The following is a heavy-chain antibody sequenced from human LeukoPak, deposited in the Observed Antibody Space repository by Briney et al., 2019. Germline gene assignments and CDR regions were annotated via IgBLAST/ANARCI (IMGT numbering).Heavy chain of an antibody. V-gene: IGHV3-66*01. Sequence: GGSLRLSCAASGFTVSSNYMSWVRQAPGKGLEWVSVIYSGGSTYYADSVKGRFTISRDNSKNTLYLQMNSLRAEDTAVYYCARLSVAGYYYYGMDVWGQGTTVTVSS. D-gene: IGHD6-19*01. CDR1: GFTVSSNY. CDR3: ARLSVAGYYYYGMDV. J-gene: IGHJ6*02. CDR2: IYSGGST.